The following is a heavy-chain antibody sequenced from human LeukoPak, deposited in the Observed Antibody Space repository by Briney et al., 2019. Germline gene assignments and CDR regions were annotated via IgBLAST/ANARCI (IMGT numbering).Heavy chain of an antibody. CDR2: ISGSGGST. V-gene: IGHV3-23*01. CDR1: GFTFSSYA. D-gene: IGHD1-1*01. Sequence: TGGSLRLSCAASGFTFSSYAMSWVRQAPGKRLEWVSAISGSGGSTYYADSVKGRFTISRDNSKNTLYLQMNSLRAEDTAVYYCARDRQDWNQAPIDYWGQGTLVTVSS. J-gene: IGHJ4*02. CDR3: ARDRQDWNQAPIDY.